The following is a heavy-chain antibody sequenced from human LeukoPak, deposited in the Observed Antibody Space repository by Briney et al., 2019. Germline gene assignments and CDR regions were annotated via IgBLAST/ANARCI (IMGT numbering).Heavy chain of an antibody. V-gene: IGHV3-48*03. Sequence: GGPLRLSCVASGFTLSGHEFNWVRQAPGQGLEWLSYIDSSGSAIYYADSVKGRFTASRDDAKNSLFLQMNSLRAEDTAIYYCARETENCGGDCFDYWGQGTLVTVSS. J-gene: IGHJ4*02. D-gene: IGHD2-21*01. CDR1: GFTLSGHE. CDR3: ARETENCGGDCFDY. CDR2: IDSSGSAI.